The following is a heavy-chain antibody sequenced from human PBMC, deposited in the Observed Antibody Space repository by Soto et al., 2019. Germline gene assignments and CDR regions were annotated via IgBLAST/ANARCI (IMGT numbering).Heavy chain of an antibody. CDR2: IYDSGIT. CDR3: ARARILGAADY. Sequence: QVQLQESGPGLVKPSETLSLTCTVSGVSISNYYWSWIRQPPGKGLEWIGYIYDSGITKYNPSLKSRVTISVDTSNNQFSLKLNSVTAADTAVYYCARARILGAADYWGHGTPVTVSS. D-gene: IGHD1-26*01. CDR1: GVSISNYY. V-gene: IGHV4-59*01. J-gene: IGHJ4*01.